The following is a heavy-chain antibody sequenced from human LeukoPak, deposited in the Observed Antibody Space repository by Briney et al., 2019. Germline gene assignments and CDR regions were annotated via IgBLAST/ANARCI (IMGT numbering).Heavy chain of an antibody. J-gene: IGHJ3*01. CDR1: GFTFSNYW. CDR3: ARGLTIFGVVNDAFDF. V-gene: IGHV3-74*01. D-gene: IGHD3-3*01. Sequence: GGSLRLSCAASGFTFSNYWMHWVRQAPGKGLVWVSLINSDGSSTIYADSVKGRFTISRDNAKNTLYLQMNSLRAEDTAVYYCARGLTIFGVVNDAFDFWGQRTMVTVSS. CDR2: INSDGSST.